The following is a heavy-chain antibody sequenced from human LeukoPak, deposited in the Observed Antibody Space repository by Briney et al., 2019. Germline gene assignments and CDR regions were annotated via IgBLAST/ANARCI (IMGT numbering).Heavy chain of an antibody. CDR2: IKQDGSEK. D-gene: IGHD1-26*01. CDR1: GFTFRSYW. V-gene: IGHV3-7*01. CDR3: ARVVGYSGTIGRGFFDY. Sequence: PGGSLRLSCAASGFTFRSYWMSWVRQAPGKWLEWVANIKQDGSEKYYVDSVKGRFTISRDNAKNSLYLQMNSLRAEDTAVYYCARVVGYSGTIGRGFFDYWGQGTLVTVSS. J-gene: IGHJ4*02.